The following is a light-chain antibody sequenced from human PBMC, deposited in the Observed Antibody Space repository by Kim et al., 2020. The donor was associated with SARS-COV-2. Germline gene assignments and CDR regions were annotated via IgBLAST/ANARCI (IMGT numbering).Light chain of an antibody. Sequence: RFSCSCSGSTSNVATTTVNWCQQFPGTAPKLLIYLENRRPSGVPDRFSGSRSGTTASLAISDLRSEDEADYHCASWDDSLNAWVFGGGTQLTVL. CDR3: ASWDDSLNAWV. CDR2: LEN. V-gene: IGLV1-44*01. J-gene: IGLJ3*02. CDR1: TSNVATTT.